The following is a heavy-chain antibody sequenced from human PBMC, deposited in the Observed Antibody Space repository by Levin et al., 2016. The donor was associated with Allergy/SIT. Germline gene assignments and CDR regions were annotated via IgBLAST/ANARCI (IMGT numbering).Heavy chain of an antibody. CDR2: IRPKSHAGST. CDR1: GFNVGDYG. J-gene: IGHJ4*02. V-gene: IGHV3-49*04. CDR3: TRSRGDIDY. D-gene: IGHD3-10*01. Sequence: GESLKISCTASGFNVGDYGMSWVRQAPGKGLEWVGFIRPKSHAGSTEYAASVKGRFTISRDDSQSIAYLQMNSLKTEDTAVYYCTRSRGDIDYWGQGTLVTVSS.